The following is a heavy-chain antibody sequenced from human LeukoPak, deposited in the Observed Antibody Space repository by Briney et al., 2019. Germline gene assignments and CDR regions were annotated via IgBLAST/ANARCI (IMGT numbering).Heavy chain of an antibody. V-gene: IGHV4-59*01. CDR3: ARVRSGYSYGPFDY. D-gene: IGHD5-18*01. Sequence: KPSETLCLTCTVSGGSISSYYWSWIRQPPGKGVEWIGYIYYRGSTNYNPSLKSRVTISIDTSKNQFSLKLSSVTAADTAVYYCARVRSGYSYGPFDYWGQGTLVTVSS. CDR1: GGSISSYY. CDR2: IYYRGST. J-gene: IGHJ4*02.